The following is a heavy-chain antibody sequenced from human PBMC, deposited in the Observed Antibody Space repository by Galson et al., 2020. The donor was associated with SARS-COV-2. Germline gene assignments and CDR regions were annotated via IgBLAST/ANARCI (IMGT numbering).Heavy chain of an antibody. CDR3: ARAPGGVANYLDY. J-gene: IGHJ4*02. D-gene: IGHD2-15*01. CDR2: IYTTGST. CDR1: GDSMNNYY. Sequence: SETLSLTCNVSGDSMNNYYWSWIRQPAGKGLEWIGRIYTTGSTNYNPSLKSRVTMSIETSKNQFSLKVSSVTAADTAVYFCARAPGGVANYLDYWGQGTLVNVSS. V-gene: IGHV4-4*07.